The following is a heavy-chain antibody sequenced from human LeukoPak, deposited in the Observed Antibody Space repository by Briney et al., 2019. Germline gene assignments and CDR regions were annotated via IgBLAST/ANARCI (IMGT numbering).Heavy chain of an antibody. Sequence: WASVKVSCKASGYTFTSYGISWVRQAPGQGLEWMGWISAYNGNTNYAQKLQGRVTMTTDTSTSTAYMELRSLRSDDMAVYYCARDREISGSYYYYYYYMDVWGKGTTVTVSS. V-gene: IGHV1-18*03. CDR2: ISAYNGNT. D-gene: IGHD1-26*01. CDR1: GYTFTSYG. CDR3: ARDREISGSYYYYYYYMDV. J-gene: IGHJ6*03.